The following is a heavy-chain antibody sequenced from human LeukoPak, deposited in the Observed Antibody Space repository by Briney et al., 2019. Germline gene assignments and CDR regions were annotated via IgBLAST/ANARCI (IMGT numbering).Heavy chain of an antibody. CDR1: GFTFSSYE. Sequence: PGGSLRLSCAASGFTFSSYEMNWVRQAPGKGLEWVSYISSSGSTIYYADSVKGRFTISRDNAKNSLYLQMNSLRADDTAVYYCARVLYSSSQGVDYWGQGTLVTVPS. D-gene: IGHD6-13*01. CDR3: ARVLYSSSQGVDY. V-gene: IGHV3-48*03. J-gene: IGHJ4*02. CDR2: ISSSGSTI.